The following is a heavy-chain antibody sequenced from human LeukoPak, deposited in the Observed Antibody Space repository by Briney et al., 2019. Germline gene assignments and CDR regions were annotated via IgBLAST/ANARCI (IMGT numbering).Heavy chain of an antibody. Sequence: GGSLRLSCAASGFTFANCAMNWVRQAPGKGLEWVSSINGGSNYIYYTDSVKGRFTISRDNAKNSLYLQMNSLRAEDTAVYYCAKGGGITMIVVAHDYWGQGTLVTVSS. CDR1: GFTFANCA. J-gene: IGHJ4*02. D-gene: IGHD3-22*01. CDR2: INGGSNYI. V-gene: IGHV3-21*04. CDR3: AKGGGITMIVVAHDY.